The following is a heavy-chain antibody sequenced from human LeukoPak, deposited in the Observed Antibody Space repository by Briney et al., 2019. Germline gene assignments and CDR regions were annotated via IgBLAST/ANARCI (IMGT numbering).Heavy chain of an antibody. J-gene: IGHJ5*02. D-gene: IGHD3-3*01. CDR1: GGSISSHY. CDR3: AREGRYDFWSGENWFDP. Sequence: SETLSLTCTVSGGSISSHYWSWIRQPPGKGLEWIGYIYYRGSTNYNPSLKSRVTISVDTSKNQFSLKLSSVTAADTAVYYCAREGRYDFWSGENWFDPWGQGTLVTVSS. CDR2: IYYRGST. V-gene: IGHV4-59*11.